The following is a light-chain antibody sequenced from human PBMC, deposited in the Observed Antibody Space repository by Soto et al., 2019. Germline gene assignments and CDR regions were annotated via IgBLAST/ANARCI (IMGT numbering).Light chain of an antibody. Sequence: EVVLTQSPATLSVSPLDIATLSCRASQYIGSAVAWYHQRSGQAPRLLIFDASIRVPTTPARFSGSGSGTDFTLTISSLQSEDFAVYYCQQYNNWPWTFGQGTKVDI. J-gene: IGKJ1*01. CDR1: QYIGSA. CDR3: QQYNNWPWT. CDR2: DAS. V-gene: IGKV3-15*01.